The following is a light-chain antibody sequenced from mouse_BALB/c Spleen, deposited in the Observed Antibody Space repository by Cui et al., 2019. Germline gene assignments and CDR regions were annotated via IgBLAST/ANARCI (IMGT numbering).Light chain of an antibody. V-gene: IGKV4-72*01. CDR3: QQWSSNPLT. CDR2: VTS. CDR1: SSVSY. J-gene: IGKJ5*01. Sequence: QIVLSQSPAILSPSPGETVTMTFRASSSVSYVHWYQQKPWVSAKPWIYVTSNLASGVPARFSGSGSGTSYSLTISRVEAEDAATYYCQQWSSNPLTFGAGTKLELK.